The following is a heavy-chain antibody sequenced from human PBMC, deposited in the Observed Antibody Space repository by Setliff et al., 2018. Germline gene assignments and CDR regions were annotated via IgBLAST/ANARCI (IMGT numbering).Heavy chain of an antibody. J-gene: IGHJ2*01. CDR2: ISAYNGNT. D-gene: IGHD2-15*01. CDR3: ARVVGSGGNGGHWYFDL. CDR1: GYTFTSYG. V-gene: IGHV1-18*01. Sequence: GASVKVSCKASGYTFTSYGISWVRQAPGQGLEWMGWISAYNGNTNYAQKLQGRVTMTTDTSTSTAYMELRSPRSDDTAVYYCARVVGSGGNGGHWYFDLWGRGTLVTVSS.